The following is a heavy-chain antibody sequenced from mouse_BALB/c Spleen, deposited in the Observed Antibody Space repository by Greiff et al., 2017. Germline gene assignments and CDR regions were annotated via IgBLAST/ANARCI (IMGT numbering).Heavy chain of an antibody. CDR2: ISNGGGST. Sequence: DVKLVESGGGLVQPGGSLKLSCAASGFTFSSYTMSWVRQTPEKRLEWVAYISNGGGSTYYPDTVKGRFTISRDNAKNTLYLQMSSLKSEDTAMYYCARLTGTSGYYAMDYWGQGTSVTVSS. CDR1: GFTFSSYT. CDR3: ARLTGTSGYYAMDY. D-gene: IGHD4-1*01. J-gene: IGHJ4*01. V-gene: IGHV5-12-2*01.